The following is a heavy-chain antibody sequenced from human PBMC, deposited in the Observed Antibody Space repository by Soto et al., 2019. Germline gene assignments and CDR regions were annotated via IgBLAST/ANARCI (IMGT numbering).Heavy chain of an antibody. D-gene: IGHD5-18*01. J-gene: IGHJ3*02. CDR2: IWYDGSNK. V-gene: IGHV3-33*08. CDR3: AQGGGSAMVTEDAFDI. Sequence: GGSLRLSCAASGFTLSSYGMHWVRQAPGKGLEWVAVIWYDGSNKYYADSVKGRFTISRDNSKNTLYLQMNSLRAEDTAVYYCAQGGGSAMVTEDAFDIWGQGTMVTVSS. CDR1: GFTLSSYG.